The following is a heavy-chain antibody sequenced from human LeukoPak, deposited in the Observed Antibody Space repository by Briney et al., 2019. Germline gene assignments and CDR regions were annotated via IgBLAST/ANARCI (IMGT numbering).Heavy chain of an antibody. V-gene: IGHV3-15*01. CDR1: GFTFTNAW. CDR2: IKSNTDGGTT. Sequence: NPGGSLRLSCAASGFTFTNAWMSWVRQAPGKGLEWVGHIKSNTDGGTTDNAAPVKGRFTNSKDDSKNTLYLQMNSLKTEDTGIYYCTTGTLTSDYWGQGTLVTVSS. J-gene: IGHJ4*02. CDR3: TTGTLTSDY. D-gene: IGHD4-17*01.